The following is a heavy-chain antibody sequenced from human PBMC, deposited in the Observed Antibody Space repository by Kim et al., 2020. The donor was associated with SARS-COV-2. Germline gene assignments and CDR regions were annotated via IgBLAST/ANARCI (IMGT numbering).Heavy chain of an antibody. Sequence: ASVKVSCKVSGYTLTELSMHWVRQAPGKGLEWMGGFDPEDGETIYAQKFQGRVTMTEDTSTDTAYMELSSLRSEDTAVYYCARGYSSSWPYYYYYGMDVWGQGTTVTVSS. J-gene: IGHJ6*02. CDR2: FDPEDGET. V-gene: IGHV1-24*01. CDR1: GYTLTELS. CDR3: ARGYSSSWPYYYYYGMDV. D-gene: IGHD6-13*01.